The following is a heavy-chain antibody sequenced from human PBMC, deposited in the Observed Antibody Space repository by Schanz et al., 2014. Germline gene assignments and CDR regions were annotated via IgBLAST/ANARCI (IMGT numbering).Heavy chain of an antibody. V-gene: IGHV1-18*04. Sequence: QVQLVQSGGEVKTPGASVKVSCKASGYSFTSYGITWVRQAPGQGLEWVRWISTHRGDTEFGRKLQDRVTLTTDTATRTAHMELRSLRSDDTAVYFCARDRRSSMIRGGVLDPGGQGTLVFVSS. J-gene: IGHJ5*02. CDR1: GYSFTSYG. CDR3: ARDRRSSMIRGGVLDP. D-gene: IGHD3-10*01. CDR2: ISTHRGDT.